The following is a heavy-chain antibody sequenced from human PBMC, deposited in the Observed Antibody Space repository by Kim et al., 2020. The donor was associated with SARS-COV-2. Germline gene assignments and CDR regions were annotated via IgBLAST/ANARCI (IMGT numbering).Heavy chain of an antibody. CDR2: IIPISDIS. CDR1: GGTFNNYA. Sequence: SVKVSCKASGGTFNNYAISWVRQAPGQGFEWMGRIIPISDISQYGQNFQGRVTFTADKSTRTAYMEVRSLTSYDTAIYYCTRGGGGTTSFRFWGQGTLVTVSS. V-gene: IGHV1-69*04. CDR3: TRGGGGTTSFRF. D-gene: IGHD1-1*01. J-gene: IGHJ4*02.